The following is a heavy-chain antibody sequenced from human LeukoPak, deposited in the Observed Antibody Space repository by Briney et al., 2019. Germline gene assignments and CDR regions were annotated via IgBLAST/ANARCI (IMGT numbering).Heavy chain of an antibody. CDR1: GYTFTSYA. CDR2: INTNTGNP. J-gene: IGHJ5*02. Sequence: ASVTVSCTASGYTFTSYAMNWVRQAPGQGLEWMGWINTNTGNPTYAQGFTGRFVFSLDTSVSTAYLQISSLKAEDTAVYYCARVVFFGDQSWFDPWGQGTLVTVSS. CDR3: ARVVFFGDQSWFDP. D-gene: IGHD3-10*01. V-gene: IGHV7-4-1*02.